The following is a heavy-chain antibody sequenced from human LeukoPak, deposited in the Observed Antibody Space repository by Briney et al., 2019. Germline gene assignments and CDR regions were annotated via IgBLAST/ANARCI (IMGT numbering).Heavy chain of an antibody. Sequence: SQTLSLTCAISGDSVSSDNAVWTWIRQSPSRGLEWLGRTYYRSKWYNDYALSVRSRITINVGTTKNQFSVQVKSVTPDDTAVYYCVRDSGWRFDQWGQGILVTVSS. D-gene: IGHD6-19*01. CDR3: VRDSGWRFDQ. J-gene: IGHJ4*02. CDR1: GDSVSSDNAV. CDR2: TYYRSKWYN. V-gene: IGHV6-1*01.